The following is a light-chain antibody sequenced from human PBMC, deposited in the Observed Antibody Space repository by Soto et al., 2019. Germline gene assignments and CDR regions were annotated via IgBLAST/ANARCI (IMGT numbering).Light chain of an antibody. J-gene: IGLJ1*01. CDR3: SSYTSSSTYV. V-gene: IGLV2-14*01. CDR1: SSDVGGYNY. CDR2: EVS. Sequence: QSVLPQPASVSGSPGQSITISCTGTSSDVGGYNYVSWYQQHPGKAPKLMIYEVSNRPSGVSNRFSGSKSGNTASLTISGLQDEDEADYYCSSYTSSSTYVFGTGTKVTVL.